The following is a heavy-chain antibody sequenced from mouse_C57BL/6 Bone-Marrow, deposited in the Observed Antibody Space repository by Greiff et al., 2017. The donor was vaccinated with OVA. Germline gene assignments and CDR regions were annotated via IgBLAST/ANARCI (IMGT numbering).Heavy chain of an antibody. J-gene: IGHJ3*01. V-gene: IGHV1-55*01. CDR3: GREGGADSWFAY. CDR1: GYTFTSYW. Sequence: QVQLQQPGAELVKPGASVKMSCKASGYTFTSYWITWVKQRPGQGLEWIGDIYPGSGSTNYNEKFKSKATLTVDTSSSTAYMQLSSLTSEDSAVYYCGREGGADSWFAYWGQGTLVTVSA. D-gene: IGHD3-3*01. CDR2: IYPGSGST.